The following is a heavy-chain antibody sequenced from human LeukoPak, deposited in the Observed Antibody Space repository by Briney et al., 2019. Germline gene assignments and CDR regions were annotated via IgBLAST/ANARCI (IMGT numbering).Heavy chain of an antibody. V-gene: IGHV1-8*02. J-gene: IGHJ5*02. Sequence: GASVKVSCKASGYTFTSYGISWVRQAPGQGLEWMGWMNPNSGNTGYAQKFQGRVAMTRNTSISTAYMELSSLRSEDTAVYYCARTGAGWFDPWGQGTLVTVSS. CDR2: MNPNSGNT. CDR1: GYTFTSYG. CDR3: ARTGAGWFDP. D-gene: IGHD3-10*01.